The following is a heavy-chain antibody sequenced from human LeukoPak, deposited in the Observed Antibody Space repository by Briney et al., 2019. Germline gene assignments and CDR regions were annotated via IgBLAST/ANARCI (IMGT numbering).Heavy chain of an antibody. CDR1: GFIFSNAW. CDR3: TTNKDS. D-gene: IGHD1/OR15-1a*01. CDR2: IKSETDGGTT. Sequence: GGSLRLSCAASGFIFSNAWMSWVRQAPGKGLEWVGRIKSETDGGTTDYAAPVKGRFTIPRDDSKSTLFLQMNSLISEDTAVYYCTTNKDSWGQGTLVTVSS. J-gene: IGHJ4*02. V-gene: IGHV3-15*01.